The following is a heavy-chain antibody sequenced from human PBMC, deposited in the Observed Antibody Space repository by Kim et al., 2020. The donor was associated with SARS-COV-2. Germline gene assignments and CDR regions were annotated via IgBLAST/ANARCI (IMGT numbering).Heavy chain of an antibody. D-gene: IGHD3-22*01. V-gene: IGHV4-30-2*01. CDR3: ARGYDSSGPFFDY. Sequence: YNPSLMSSDTRSVDGSKNQLSLKLSSVTAADTAVYYCARGYDSSGPFFDYWGQGTLVTVSS. J-gene: IGHJ4*02.